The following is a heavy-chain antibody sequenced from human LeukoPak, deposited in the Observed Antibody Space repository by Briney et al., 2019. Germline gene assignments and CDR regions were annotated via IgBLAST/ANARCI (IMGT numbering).Heavy chain of an antibody. CDR1: GYTFTSYG. V-gene: IGHV1-18*01. D-gene: IGHD3-22*01. CDR3: ARHDYYDSSGYYLD. CDR2: ISAYNGNT. Sequence: ASVKVSCKASGYTFTSYGISWVRQAPGQGLEWMGWISAYNGNTNYAQKLQGRVTMTTDTSTSTAYMELRSLRSDDTAVYYCARHDYYDSSGYYLDWGQGTLVTVSS. J-gene: IGHJ4*02.